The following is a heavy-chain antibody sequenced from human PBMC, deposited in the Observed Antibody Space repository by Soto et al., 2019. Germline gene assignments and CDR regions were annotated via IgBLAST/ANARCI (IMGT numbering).Heavy chain of an antibody. CDR1: GVTFSSYS. CDR3: TRDPYGMDV. V-gene: IGHV3-48*02. Sequence: VQLVESGGGVVQPGRSLRISCAASGVTFSSYSMIWVRQAPGKGLEWVSYISISSSTIYYADSVKGRFTISRDNAKNSLYLQMNSLRDEDTAVYYCTRDPYGMDVWGQGTTVTVSS. CDR2: ISISSSTI. J-gene: IGHJ6*02.